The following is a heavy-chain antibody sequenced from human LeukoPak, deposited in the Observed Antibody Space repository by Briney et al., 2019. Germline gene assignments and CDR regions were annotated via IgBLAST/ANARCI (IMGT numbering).Heavy chain of an antibody. Sequence: PSETLSLTCTVSGGSISSSSYYWGWIRQPPGKGLEWIGSIYYSGSTYYNPSLKSRVTISVDTSENQFSLKLSSVTAADTAVYYCPLTVGDYFDYWGQGTLVTVSS. CDR3: PLTVGDYFDY. V-gene: IGHV4-39*01. CDR1: GGSISSSSYY. CDR2: IYYSGST. D-gene: IGHD2-15*01. J-gene: IGHJ4*02.